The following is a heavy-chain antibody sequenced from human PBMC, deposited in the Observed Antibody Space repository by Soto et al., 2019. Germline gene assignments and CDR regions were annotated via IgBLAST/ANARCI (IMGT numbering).Heavy chain of an antibody. D-gene: IGHD3-16*01. V-gene: IGHV2-5*02. Sequence: QITLKESGPPLVKPTQTLTLTCTFSGFSLTTRGVGVGWIRQPPGKALECLALIYWDDDKRYSPSLQSRLSITKDTSKTQVVLTMTNVDPVDTATYYCAHIPNYYQYDGFDPWGQGTLVSVSS. CDR2: IYWDDDK. CDR1: GFSLTTRGVG. CDR3: AHIPNYYQYDGFDP. J-gene: IGHJ5*02.